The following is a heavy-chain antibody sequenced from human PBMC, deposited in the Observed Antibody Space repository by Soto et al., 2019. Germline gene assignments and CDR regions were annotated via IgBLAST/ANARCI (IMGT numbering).Heavy chain of an antibody. CDR1: GDSISSFY. CDR2: YTRST. CDR3: ARRGGGFDNWFDP. Sequence: QVQLQESGPGLVKPSETLSLTCTVSGDSISSFYWSWIRQPPGKGLEWIGYTRSTNYNPSLKSRVTISVDTSLNQVSLRLTTGTAADTAVYYCARRGGGFDNWFDPWGQGPLVTVSS. V-gene: IGHV4-59*08. J-gene: IGHJ5*02.